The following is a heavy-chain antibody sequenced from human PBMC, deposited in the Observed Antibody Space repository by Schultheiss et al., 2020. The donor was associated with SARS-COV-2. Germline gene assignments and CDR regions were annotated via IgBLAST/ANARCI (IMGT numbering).Heavy chain of an antibody. CDR2: IYYSEST. J-gene: IGHJ2*01. D-gene: IGHD5-12*01. CDR1: GGSISSGGYY. Sequence: SQTLSLTCPVSGGSISSGGYYWSWIRQPPGTGLEWIGYIYYSESTHYNPSLKSRVTISVDTPKNQSSLKLSSVTPADTAVYYCARTVVATTRDWYFDLWGRGTLVTVSS. CDR3: ARTVVATTRDWYFDL. V-gene: IGHV4-61*08.